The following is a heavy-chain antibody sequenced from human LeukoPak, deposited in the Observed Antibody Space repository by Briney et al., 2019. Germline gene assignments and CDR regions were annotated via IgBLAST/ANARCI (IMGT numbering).Heavy chain of an antibody. CDR2: INPSGGST. Sequence: GASVKVSCKASGYTFTSYYMHWVRQAPGQGLEWMGIINPSGGSTSYAQKFQGRVTVTRDTSTSTVYMELSSLRSEDTAVYYCARDLSPWEPPPYGMDVWGQGTTVTVSS. J-gene: IGHJ6*02. CDR1: GYTFTSYY. D-gene: IGHD1-26*01. V-gene: IGHV1-46*01. CDR3: ARDLSPWEPPPYGMDV.